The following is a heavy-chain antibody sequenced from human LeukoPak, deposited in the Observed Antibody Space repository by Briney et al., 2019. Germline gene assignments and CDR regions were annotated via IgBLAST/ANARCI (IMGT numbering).Heavy chain of an antibody. Sequence: PGGSLRLSCAASGFTFSSYGMHWVRQAPGKGLEWVAVISYDGSNKYYADSVKGRFTISRDNSKNTLYLQMNSLRAEDTAVYYCTRGLVGGTPPYYFHGMDVWGQGTTVTVS. CDR2: ISYDGSNK. CDR1: GFTFSSYG. J-gene: IGHJ6*02. V-gene: IGHV3-30*03. D-gene: IGHD1-26*01. CDR3: TRGLVGGTPPYYFHGMDV.